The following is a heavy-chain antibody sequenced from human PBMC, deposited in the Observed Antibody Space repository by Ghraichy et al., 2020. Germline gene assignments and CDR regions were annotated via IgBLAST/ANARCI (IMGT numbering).Heavy chain of an antibody. Sequence: GESLNISCEASGFTFNQHAMAWVRQAPGKGLEWVSAISGGACNTYYADSVKGRFTISSDKAKNTVYLQMDNLRPEDTAVYFCAKDVSRAEGDYFDPWGQGTLVTV. CDR1: GFTFNQHA. J-gene: IGHJ4*02. D-gene: IGHD1-26*01. CDR2: ISGGACNT. V-gene: IGHV3-23*01. CDR3: AKDVSRAEGDYFDP.